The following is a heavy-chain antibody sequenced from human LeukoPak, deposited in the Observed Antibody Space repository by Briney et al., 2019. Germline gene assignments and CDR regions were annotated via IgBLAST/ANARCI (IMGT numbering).Heavy chain of an antibody. CDR1: GFTFSSYA. J-gene: IGHJ5*02. Sequence: GGSLRLSCAASGFTFSSYAMSWVRQAPGKGLEWVSAISGSGGSTYYADSVKGRFTISRDNAKNSLYLQMNSLRAEDTAVYYCARDRVRGVSGVWFDPWGQGTLVTVSS. CDR3: ARDRVRGVSGVWFDP. D-gene: IGHD3-10*01. V-gene: IGHV3-23*01. CDR2: ISGSGGST.